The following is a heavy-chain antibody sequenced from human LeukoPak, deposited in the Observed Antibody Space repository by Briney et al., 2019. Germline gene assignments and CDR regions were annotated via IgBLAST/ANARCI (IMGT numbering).Heavy chain of an antibody. Sequence: GGSLRLSCAASGFTFSSFVLNWVRQAPGKGLEWVSTISGSGGTTYYADSVKGRFTISRDNSKSTLYLQMNSLRAEDTVVYYCVLRGGATDYWGQGTLVTVSS. D-gene: IGHD3-16*01. J-gene: IGHJ4*02. V-gene: IGHV3-23*01. CDR2: ISGSGGTT. CDR1: GFTFSSFV. CDR3: VLRGGATDY.